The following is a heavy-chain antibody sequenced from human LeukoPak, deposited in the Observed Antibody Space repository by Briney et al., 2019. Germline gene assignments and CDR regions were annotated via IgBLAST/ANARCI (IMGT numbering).Heavy chain of an antibody. Sequence: GGSLRLSCAASEFSVGSNYMTWVRQAPGKGLEWVSLIYSGGSTYYADSVKGRFTISRDNAKNSLYLQMNSLRAEDTAVYYCARDMGDFDYYMDVWGKGTTVTVSS. CDR3: ARDMGDFDYYMDV. V-gene: IGHV3-66*01. CDR1: EFSVGSNY. CDR2: IYSGGST. J-gene: IGHJ6*03. D-gene: IGHD2-21*02.